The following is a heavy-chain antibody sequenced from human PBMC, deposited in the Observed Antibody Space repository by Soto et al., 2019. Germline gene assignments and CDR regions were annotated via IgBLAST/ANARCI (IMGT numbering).Heavy chain of an antibody. CDR3: AGQEDRTPTTVTQTSDY. D-gene: IGHD4-17*01. Sequence: QVQLVESGGGVVQPGRSLRLSCAASGFTFSSYAMHWVRQAPGKGLEWVAVISYDGSNKYYADSVKGRFTISRDNSKNTLYLQMNSLRAEDTAVYYCAGQEDRTPTTVTQTSDYWGQGTLVTVSS. J-gene: IGHJ4*02. CDR2: ISYDGSNK. V-gene: IGHV3-30-3*01. CDR1: GFTFSSYA.